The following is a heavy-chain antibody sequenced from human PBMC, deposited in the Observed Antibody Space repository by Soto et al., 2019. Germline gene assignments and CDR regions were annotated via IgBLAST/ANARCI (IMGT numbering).Heavy chain of an antibody. CDR1: GFRFSDYS. J-gene: IGHJ6*04. V-gene: IGHV3-66*01. CDR3: ARDDVLCDGGRCYGVPLDF. CDR2: IQSGGPT. Sequence: GGSLRLSCAASGFRFSDYSLNWVRQAPGRGLEWVSLIQSGGPTYYADSVKGRFTISRDTSENTLHLQMDSLRAEDTAVYYCARDDVLCDGGRCYGVPLDFWGKGTTVTVSS. D-gene: IGHD2-15*01.